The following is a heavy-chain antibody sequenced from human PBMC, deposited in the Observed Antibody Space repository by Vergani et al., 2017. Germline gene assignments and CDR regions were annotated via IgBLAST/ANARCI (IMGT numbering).Heavy chain of an antibody. Sequence: QVQLVESGGGVVQPGRSLRLSCAASGFRFSSYGMNWVRQAPGKGLEWVAVIWSDGSDENYADSVKGRFTVSRDNSKKMLYLQMSSLRAEDTAVYYCARGQWVFEAWGQGIPVTVSS. CDR1: GFRFSSYG. J-gene: IGHJ4*02. V-gene: IGHV3-33*01. D-gene: IGHD6-19*01. CDR2: IWSDGSDE. CDR3: ARGQWVFEA.